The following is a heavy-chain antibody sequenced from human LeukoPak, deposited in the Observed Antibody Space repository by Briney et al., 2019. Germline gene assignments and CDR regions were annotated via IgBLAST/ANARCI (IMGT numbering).Heavy chain of an antibody. D-gene: IGHD3-10*01. CDR3: AKDHEYEYGSGSYWFYLDY. CDR1: GFTFSNYW. Sequence: GGSLRLSCAASGFTFSNYWMSWVRQAPGKGLEWVANIKQDGSEKYYVDSVKGRFIISRDNAKNSVYLQMNSLRAEDTAVYYCAKDHEYEYGSGSYWFYLDYWGQGSLVTVSS. J-gene: IGHJ4*02. CDR2: IKQDGSEK. V-gene: IGHV3-7*01.